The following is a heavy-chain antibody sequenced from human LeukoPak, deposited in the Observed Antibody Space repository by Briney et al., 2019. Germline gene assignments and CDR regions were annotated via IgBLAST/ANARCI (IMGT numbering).Heavy chain of an antibody. Sequence: GGSLRLSCAASGFTFSSYAMHWVRQAPGKGLEWVAVISYDGSNKYYADSVKGRFTISRDNAKNSLYLQMNSLRAEDTALYYCARDSVGYDSSGTRRRLYYFDYWGQGTLVTVSS. CDR2: ISYDGSNK. J-gene: IGHJ4*02. D-gene: IGHD3-22*01. CDR3: ARDSVGYDSSGTRRRLYYFDY. CDR1: GFTFSSYA. V-gene: IGHV3-30-3*01.